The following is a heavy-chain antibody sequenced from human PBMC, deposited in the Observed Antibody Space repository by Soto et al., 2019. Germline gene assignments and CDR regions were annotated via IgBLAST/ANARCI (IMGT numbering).Heavy chain of an antibody. J-gene: IGHJ6*02. D-gene: IGHD3-3*01. CDR3: AGDPSPYYDFWSGSGPYYYYYYGMDV. CDR1: GYTFTGYY. CDR2: INPNSGGT. V-gene: IGHV1-2*04. Sequence: ASVKVSCKASGYTFTGYYMHWVRQAPGQGLEWMGWINPNSGGTNYAQKFQGWVTMTRDTSISTAYMELSRLRSDDTAVYYCAGDPSPYYDFWSGSGPYYYYYYGMDVWGQGTTVTVSS.